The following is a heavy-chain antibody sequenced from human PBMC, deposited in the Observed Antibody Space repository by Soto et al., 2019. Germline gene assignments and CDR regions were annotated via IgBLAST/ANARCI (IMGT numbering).Heavy chain of an antibody. J-gene: IGHJ4*02. D-gene: IGHD6-19*01. Sequence: GGSLRLSCAASGFTFSSYAMHWVRQAPGKGLEWVAVISYDGSNKYYADSVKGRFTISRDNSKNTLYLQMNSLRAEDTAVYYCAKARDQQWVRLPFDYWGQGILVTVSS. CDR2: ISYDGSNK. CDR3: AKARDQQWVRLPFDY. V-gene: IGHV3-30-3*01. CDR1: GFTFSSYA.